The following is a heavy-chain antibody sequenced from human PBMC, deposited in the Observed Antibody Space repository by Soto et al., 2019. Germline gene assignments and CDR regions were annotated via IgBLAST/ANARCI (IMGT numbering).Heavy chain of an antibody. D-gene: IGHD3-10*01. CDR1: NGSIGGFY. V-gene: IGHV4-59*01. J-gene: IGHJ5*02. CDR2: IYFSGST. Sequence: SETLSLTCSISNGSIGGFYWNWIRQSPEKGLEWIGQIYFSGSTIYSPSFQSRVTLSVDSSKSQVALRLTSVTAADTAVYFCARASGLSIYNWFDPWGQGILVTVSS. CDR3: ARASGLSIYNWFDP.